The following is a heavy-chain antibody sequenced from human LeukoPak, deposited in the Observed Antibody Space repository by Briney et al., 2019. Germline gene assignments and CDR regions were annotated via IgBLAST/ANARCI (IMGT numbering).Heavy chain of an antibody. CDR1: GGSISSYY. D-gene: IGHD6-6*01. V-gene: IGHV4-4*07. J-gene: IGHJ6*03. Sequence: PSETLSLTRTVSGGSISSYYWSWIRQPAGKGLEWIGRIYTSGSTNYNPSLKSRVTISVDTSKNQFSLKLSSVTAADTAVYYCARAAPQCARYYYYYMDVWGKGTTVTVSS. CDR2: IYTSGST. CDR3: ARAAPQCARYYYYYMDV.